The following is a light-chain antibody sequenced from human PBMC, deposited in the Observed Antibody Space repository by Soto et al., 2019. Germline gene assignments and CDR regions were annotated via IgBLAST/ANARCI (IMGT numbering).Light chain of an antibody. V-gene: IGKV3-20*01. CDR1: QSVYSNY. CDR3: QQYGSSPLT. J-gene: IGKJ3*01. CDR2: GAS. Sequence: EIVLTQSPGTLSLSPGEQATLSCRASQSVYSNYLAWYQQKPGQAPRLLIYGASSRATGVPDRFIGSGSGTDFTLTINRLGPEDFAVYFCQQYGSSPLTFGPGTKVDF.